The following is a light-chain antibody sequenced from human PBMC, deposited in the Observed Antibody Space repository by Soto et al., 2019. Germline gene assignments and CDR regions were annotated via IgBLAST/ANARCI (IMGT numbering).Light chain of an antibody. J-gene: IGKJ5*01. CDR2: GAS. V-gene: IGKV3-20*01. CDR3: QQYESSPPIT. Sequence: EIVLTQSSATLSLSPGERATLSCRASQSVTSNALAWYQQKPGQAPRLLIYGASSRATGIPDRFSGSGSGTDFTLTISRLEPEDFAVYYCQQYESSPPITFGQGTRLEIK. CDR1: QSVTSNA.